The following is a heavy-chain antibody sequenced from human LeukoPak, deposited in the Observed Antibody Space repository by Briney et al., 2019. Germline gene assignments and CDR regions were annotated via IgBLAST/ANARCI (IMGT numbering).Heavy chain of an antibody. Sequence: SETLSLTCTVSGGSISSGSYYWSWIRQPAGKGLEWIGRIYTSGSTNYNPSLKSRVTISVDTSKNQFSLKLSSVTAADTAVYYCAREGDYYDSERYFDYWGQGTLVTVSS. V-gene: IGHV4-61*02. D-gene: IGHD3-22*01. CDR1: GGSISSGSYY. CDR2: IYTSGST. J-gene: IGHJ4*02. CDR3: AREGDYYDSERYFDY.